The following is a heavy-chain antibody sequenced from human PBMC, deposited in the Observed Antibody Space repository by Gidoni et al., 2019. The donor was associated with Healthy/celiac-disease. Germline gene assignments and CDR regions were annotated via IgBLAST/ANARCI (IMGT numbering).Heavy chain of an antibody. CDR1: GFTFSSYS. J-gene: IGHJ4*02. D-gene: IGHD3-10*01. CDR3: ARVDDGSGVDY. CDR2: ISSSSSYI. V-gene: IGHV3-21*01. Sequence: EVQLVGSGGGLVQPGGSLRLPGAASGFTFSSYSMNWVHPAPGKGLEWVSSISSSSSYIYYADSVKGRFTISRDNAKNSLYLQMNSLRAEDTAVYYCARVDDGSGVDYWGQGTLVTVSS.